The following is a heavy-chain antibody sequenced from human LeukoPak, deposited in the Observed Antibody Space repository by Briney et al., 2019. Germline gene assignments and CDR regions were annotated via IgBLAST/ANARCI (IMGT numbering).Heavy chain of an antibody. CDR2: IGTAGDT. J-gene: IGHJ4*02. Sequence: GGSLRLSCAASGFTFSSYDMHWVRQATGKGLEWVSAIGTAGDTYYPGSVKGRFTISRENAKNSLYLQMNSLRAEDTAVYYCARGVGSYYFDYWGQGTLVTVSS. V-gene: IGHV3-13*01. CDR1: GFTFSSYD. CDR3: ARGVGSYYFDY. D-gene: IGHD1-26*01.